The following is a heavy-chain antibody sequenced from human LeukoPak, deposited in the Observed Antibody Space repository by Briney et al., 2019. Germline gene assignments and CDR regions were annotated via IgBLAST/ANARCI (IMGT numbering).Heavy chain of an antibody. CDR1: GYTFTSYW. CDR2: IYPTDSDT. D-gene: IGHD3-10*01. Sequence: GESLKISCKGFGYTFTSYWIGWVRQMPGKGLEWMGIIYPTDSDTRYSPSFQGQVTISADKSVSTAYLQWSSLKASDTAMYYCARHGSGSYYNEAYYYGMDVWGQGTTVTVSS. V-gene: IGHV5-51*01. CDR3: ARHGSGSYYNEAYYYGMDV. J-gene: IGHJ6*02.